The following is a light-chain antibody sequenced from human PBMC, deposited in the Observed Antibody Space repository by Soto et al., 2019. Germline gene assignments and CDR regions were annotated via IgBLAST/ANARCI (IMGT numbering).Light chain of an antibody. CDR1: QGISSY. J-gene: IGKJ3*01. CDR2: AAS. Sequence: AIRMTQSPSSLSASTGDRVTITCRASQGISSYLAWYQQNPGKAPKLLIYAASTLQSGVPSRFSGSGSGTDFTLTISCLKSEDFAPYYCQKYYSYPFTFGPGTKVDIK. CDR3: QKYYSYPFT. V-gene: IGKV1-8*01.